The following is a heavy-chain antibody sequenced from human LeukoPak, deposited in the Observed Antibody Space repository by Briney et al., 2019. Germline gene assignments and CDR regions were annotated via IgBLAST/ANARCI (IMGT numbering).Heavy chain of an antibody. J-gene: IGHJ4*02. D-gene: IGHD2-15*01. V-gene: IGHV4-31*03. CDR2: IYYSGST. Sequence: SETLSLTCTVSGGSISSGGYYWSWIRQHPGKGLEWIGYIYYSGSTYYNPSLKSRVTTSVDTSKNQFSLKLSSVTAADTAVYYCARITGGVVVADAVFDYWGQGTLVTVSS. CDR3: ARITGGVVVADAVFDY. CDR1: GGSISSGGYY.